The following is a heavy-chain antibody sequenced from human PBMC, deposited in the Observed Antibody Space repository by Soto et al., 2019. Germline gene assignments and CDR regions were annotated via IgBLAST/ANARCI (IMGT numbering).Heavy chain of an antibody. V-gene: IGHV3-23*01. CDR2: ISNNGGST. J-gene: IGHJ4*02. CDR3: AKDESAGYYYFDY. Sequence: EVQLLESGGGLVQPGGSLRLSCPASGFTFSNYAMSWVRQAPGKGLEWVSVISNNGGSTYYADSVKGRFTISRDNSKNPLYLQMNSLRAEDTAVYYCAKDESAGYYYFDYWGQGTLVTVSS. D-gene: IGHD3-9*01. CDR1: GFTFSNYA.